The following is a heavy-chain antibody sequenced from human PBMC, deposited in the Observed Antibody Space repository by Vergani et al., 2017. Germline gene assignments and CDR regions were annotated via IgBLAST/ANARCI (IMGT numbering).Heavy chain of an antibody. CDR3: ASFVTTPYFDY. CDR1: GFTFSDYY. V-gene: IGHV3-11*01. Sequence: VQLVESGGGLVQPGGSLRLSCAASGFTFSDYYMSWIRQAPGKGLEWVSDISSSGSTIYYADSVKGRFTISRDNTKNSLSLQMNSLRAEDTAVYFCASFVTTPYFDYWGQGTLVTVSS. D-gene: IGHD4-11*01. J-gene: IGHJ4*02. CDR2: ISSSGSTI.